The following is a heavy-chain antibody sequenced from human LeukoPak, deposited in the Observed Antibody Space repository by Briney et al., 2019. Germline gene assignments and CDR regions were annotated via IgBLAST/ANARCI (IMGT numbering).Heavy chain of an antibody. J-gene: IGHJ4*02. CDR3: ARGWVRFTMIVVVITPFDY. CDR2: ISGSGVTT. D-gene: IGHD3-22*01. Sequence: PGGSLRLSCAASGFTFSSYWMHWVRQAPGKGLEWVSAISGSGVTTHYAGSVKGRFSISRDNSKNTLYLQMNSLRAEDTAVYYCARGWVRFTMIVVVITPFDYWGQGTLVTVSS. CDR1: GFTFSSYW. V-gene: IGHV3-23*01.